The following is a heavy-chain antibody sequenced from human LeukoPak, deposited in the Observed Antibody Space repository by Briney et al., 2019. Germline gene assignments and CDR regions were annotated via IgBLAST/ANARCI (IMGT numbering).Heavy chain of an antibody. CDR3: ARRAGGYSHPYDY. CDR1: GLTVSTNY. D-gene: IGHD4-23*01. J-gene: IGHJ4*02. Sequence: GGSLRLSCVVSGLTVSTNYMSWVRQAPGKGLEWVSLIYSGGSTYYADSVKGRFTISRDNSKNTLYLQLNSLRAEDTAVYYCARRAGGYSHPYDYWGQGTLVTVSS. CDR2: IYSGGST. V-gene: IGHV3-53*01.